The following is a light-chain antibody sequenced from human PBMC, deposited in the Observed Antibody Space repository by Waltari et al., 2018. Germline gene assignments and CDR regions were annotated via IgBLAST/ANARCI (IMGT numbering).Light chain of an antibody. Sequence: QSALTQPASVSGSPGQSITISCAGTNSDIGAYNYVSWYQQHPGKVPKVIIYDVTERPSGVSDRCSGSKSGNPASLTISGLQAEDEADYYCSSDTTIPNSGIFGGGTKLTVL. CDR3: SSDTTIPNSGI. J-gene: IGLJ2*01. V-gene: IGLV2-14*03. CDR2: DVT. CDR1: NSDIGAYNY.